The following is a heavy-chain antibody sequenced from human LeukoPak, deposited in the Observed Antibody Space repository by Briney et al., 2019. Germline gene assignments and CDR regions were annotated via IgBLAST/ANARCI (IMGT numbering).Heavy chain of an antibody. J-gene: IGHJ4*02. CDR2: IYYSGST. CDR1: GGSISSYY. Sequence: PSETLSLTCTVSGGSISSYYWSWIRQPPGKGLEWIGYIYYSGSTNYNPSLKSRVTISVDTSKNQFSLKLSSVTAADTAVYYCARDRGYSYGYPLFDCWGQGTLVTVSS. V-gene: IGHV4-59*01. CDR3: ARDRGYSYGYPLFDC. D-gene: IGHD5-18*01.